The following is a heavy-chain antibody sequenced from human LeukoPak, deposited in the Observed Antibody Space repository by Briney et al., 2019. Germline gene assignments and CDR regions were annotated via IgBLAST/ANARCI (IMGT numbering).Heavy chain of an antibody. Sequence: SETLSLTCAVYSGSFSGYYWSWIRQSPGQGLEWIGEINHSGSTNYNPSLKSRLNISVDTSKNQFSLKLSSMTAADTAVYYCARHASSYCSGGSCAPLYFDYWGQGTLVTVSS. CDR1: SGSFSGYY. D-gene: IGHD2-15*01. CDR3: ARHASSYCSGGSCAPLYFDY. V-gene: IGHV4-34*01. CDR2: INHSGST. J-gene: IGHJ4*02.